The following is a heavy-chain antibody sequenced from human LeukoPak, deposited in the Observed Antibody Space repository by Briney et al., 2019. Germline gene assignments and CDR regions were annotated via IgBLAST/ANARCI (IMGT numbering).Heavy chain of an antibody. CDR1: GGTFSSYA. J-gene: IGHJ4*02. V-gene: IGHV1-69*04. D-gene: IGHD1-14*01. Sequence: SVKVSCKASGGTFSSYAISWVRQAPGQGLEWMGRIIPILGIANYAQKFQGRVTMTRNTSISTAYMELSSLRSEDTAVYYCARGPEPYTRWGQGTLVTVSS. CDR3: ARGPEPYTR. CDR2: IIPILGIA.